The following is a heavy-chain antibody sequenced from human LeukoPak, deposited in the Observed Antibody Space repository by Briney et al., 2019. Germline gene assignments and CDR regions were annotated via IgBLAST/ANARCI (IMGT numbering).Heavy chain of an antibody. CDR2: IYHSGST. D-gene: IGHD6-13*01. Sequence: SETLSLTCTVSGYSISSGYYWGWIRQPPGKGLEWIGSIYHSGSTYYNPSLKSRVTISVDTSKNQFSLKLSSVTAADTAVYYCARAGYSSSPFDYWGQGTLVTVSS. CDR1: GYSISSGYY. J-gene: IGHJ4*02. CDR3: ARAGYSSSPFDY. V-gene: IGHV4-38-2*02.